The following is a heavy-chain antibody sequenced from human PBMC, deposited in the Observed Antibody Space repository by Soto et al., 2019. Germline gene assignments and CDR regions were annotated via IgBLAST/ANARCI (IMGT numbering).Heavy chain of an antibody. Sequence: SETLSLTCTVSGGSISSGGYYWSWIRQHPGKGLEWIGYIYYSGSTYYNPSLKSRVTISVDTSKNQFSLKLSSVTAADTAVYHCARAWRGGDTAMSLGYWGQGTLVTGSS. CDR1: GGSISSGGYY. V-gene: IGHV4-31*03. CDR2: IYYSGST. D-gene: IGHD5-18*01. J-gene: IGHJ4*02. CDR3: ARAWRGGDTAMSLGY.